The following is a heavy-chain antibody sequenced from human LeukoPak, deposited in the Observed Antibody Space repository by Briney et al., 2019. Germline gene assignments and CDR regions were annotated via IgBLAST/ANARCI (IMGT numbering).Heavy chain of an antibody. CDR2: IYYSGST. CDR1: GGSIRGSNYF. V-gene: IGHV4-39*01. J-gene: IGHJ3*02. D-gene: IGHD1-14*01. CDR3: ARQALSGEPI. Sequence: SETPSLICTVSGGSIRGSNYFWGWIRQPPGKGLEWIGTIYYSGSTYYSPSLKSRVTISVDTSKNQFSLKLSSVTAADTAVYYCARQALSGEPIWGQGTMVTVSS.